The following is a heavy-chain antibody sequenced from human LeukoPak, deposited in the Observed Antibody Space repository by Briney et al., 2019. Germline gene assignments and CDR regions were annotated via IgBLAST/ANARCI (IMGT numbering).Heavy chain of an antibody. V-gene: IGHV4-59*01. CDR3: ARCYDSSGYYLDY. Sequence: SETLSLTCTVSGGSISSYYWSWIRQPPGKGLEWIGYIYYSGSTNYNPSLKSRVTISVDTSKNQFSLKLSFVTAADTAVYYCARCYDSSGYYLDYWGQGTLVTVSS. J-gene: IGHJ4*02. CDR1: GGSISSYY. CDR2: IYYSGST. D-gene: IGHD3-22*01.